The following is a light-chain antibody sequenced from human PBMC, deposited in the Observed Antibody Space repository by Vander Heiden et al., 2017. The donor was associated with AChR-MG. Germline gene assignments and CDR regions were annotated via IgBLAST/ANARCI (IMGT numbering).Light chain of an antibody. CDR2: DSV. V-gene: IGLV1-40*01. CDR1: STNIGAGYD. CDR3: QSFDGGLSAQVV. Sequence: QSVLTQPPSLSAAPGQRVSISCTGSSTNIGAGYDVHWYQQLPGTAPKLLICDSVNRPSGVPDRFSGSKSGASAFLAITGLQPEDEGDYYCQSFDGGLSAQVVFGGGTTVTVL. J-gene: IGLJ2*01.